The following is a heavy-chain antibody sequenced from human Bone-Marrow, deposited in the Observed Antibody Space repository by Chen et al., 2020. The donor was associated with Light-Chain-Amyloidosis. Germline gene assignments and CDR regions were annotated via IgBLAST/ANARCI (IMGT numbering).Heavy chain of an antibody. D-gene: IGHD3-22*01. CDR3: ARVGSYDSSGYYFYYFDY. CDR1: GFTFSSYE. J-gene: IGHJ4*02. Sequence: EVKLVESGGGLVQPGGSLRLSCAASGFTFSSYEMNGVRQAPGKGLEWVSYISSSGSTIYYADSVKGRFTISRDNAKNSLYLQMNSLRAEDTAVYYCARVGSYDSSGYYFYYFDYWGQGTLVTVSS. V-gene: IGHV3-48*03. CDR2: ISSSGSTI.